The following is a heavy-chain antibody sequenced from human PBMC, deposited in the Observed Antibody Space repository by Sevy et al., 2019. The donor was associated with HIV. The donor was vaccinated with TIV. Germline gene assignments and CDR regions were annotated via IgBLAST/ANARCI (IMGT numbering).Heavy chain of an antibody. Sequence: GGSLRLSCAGSGFSITSYWMHWVRQAPGKGLVWVSRMNEDGSVTNHADSVRGRFIISRDKAKNTLYLQMNSLRVEDTAVYYCVKDFGGPTDYWGQGTLVTVSS. V-gene: IGHV3-74*01. CDR2: MNEDGSVT. D-gene: IGHD3-16*01. CDR1: GFSITSYW. CDR3: VKDFGGPTDY. J-gene: IGHJ4*02.